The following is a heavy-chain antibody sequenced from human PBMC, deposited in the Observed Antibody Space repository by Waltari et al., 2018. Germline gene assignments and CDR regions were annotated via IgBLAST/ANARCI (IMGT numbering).Heavy chain of an antibody. J-gene: IGHJ3*02. CDR1: GGTFSSYA. CDR2: IIPILGIA. CDR3: ARERRAILAMRDAFDI. V-gene: IGHV1-69*04. Sequence: QVQLVQSGAEVKKPGSSVKVSCKASGGTFSSYAISWVRQAPGQGLEWMGGIIPILGIANYAQKFQGRVTITADESTSTAYMELSSLRSEDTAVYYCARERRAILAMRDAFDIWGQGTMVTVSS. D-gene: IGHD2-2*02.